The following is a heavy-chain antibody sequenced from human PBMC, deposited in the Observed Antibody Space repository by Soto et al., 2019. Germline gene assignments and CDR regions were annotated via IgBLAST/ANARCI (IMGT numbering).Heavy chain of an antibody. CDR3: ARESGGYDSSTRYGLDV. CDR2: IYYSGST. J-gene: IGHJ6*02. CDR1: GGSISSVGHY. V-gene: IGHV4-31*03. Sequence: SETLSLTCSVSGGSISSVGHYWTWIRQQPGKGLEWIGYIYYSGSTDYNPSPKSRVTISVDRSKNQFSLNLSSVTAADTAIYYCARESGGYDSSTRYGLDVWGQGTTVTVSS. D-gene: IGHD6-25*01.